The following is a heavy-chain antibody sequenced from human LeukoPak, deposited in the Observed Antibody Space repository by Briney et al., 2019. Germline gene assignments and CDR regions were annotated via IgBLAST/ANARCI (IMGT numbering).Heavy chain of an antibody. CDR2: ISRFGIT. CDR3: ARELLGAPTPGAY. D-gene: IGHD1-26*01. J-gene: IGHJ4*02. CDR1: IESTSGNY. V-gene: IGHV4-34*01. Sequence: SETLSLTCSVSIESTSGNYWSWVRQAPGKGLEWIGEISRFGITNYHPSLKSRVTMSLDRSKNQFSLEPTSVTAADSGVYYCARELLGAPTPGAYWGQGTLVTVSS.